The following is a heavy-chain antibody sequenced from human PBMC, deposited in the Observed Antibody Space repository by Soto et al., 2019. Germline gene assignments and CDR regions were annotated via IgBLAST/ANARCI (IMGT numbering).Heavy chain of an antibody. J-gene: IGHJ4*02. CDR3: ATTRLWAYYFDY. CDR1: GDSMAKYY. Sequence: SETLSLTCNVSGDSMAKYYWSWIRQPAGKGLEWIGSISYSGSTYYNPSLKSRVTISVDTSKNQFSLKLSSVTAADTAVYYCATTRLWAYYFDYWGQGTLVTVSS. CDR2: ISYSGST. D-gene: IGHD1-1*01. V-gene: IGHV4-59*05.